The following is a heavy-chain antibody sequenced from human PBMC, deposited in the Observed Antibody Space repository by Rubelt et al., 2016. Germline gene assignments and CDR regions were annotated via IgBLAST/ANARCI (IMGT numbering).Heavy chain of an antibody. CDR2: YDGSNK. CDR3: ARDGGYCTNGVCSSGLYGMDV. J-gene: IGHJ6*02. Sequence: YDGSNKYYADSVKGRFTISRDNAKNSLYLQMNSLRAEDTAVYYCARDGGYCTNGVCSSGLYGMDVWGQGTTVTVSS. D-gene: IGHD2-8*01. V-gene: IGHV3-30*07.